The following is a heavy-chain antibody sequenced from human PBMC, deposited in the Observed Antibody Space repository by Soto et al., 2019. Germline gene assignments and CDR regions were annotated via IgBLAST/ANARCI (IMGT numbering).Heavy chain of an antibody. V-gene: IGHV4-39*01. CDR1: GDSISSSTYY. CDR3: ASLFRFLEWLSPANYYGMDV. D-gene: IGHD3-3*01. Sequence: PSETLSLTCTFSGDSISSSTYYWGWIRQPPGKGLEWIGSIYFSGSTYYNPSLKSRVTISVDSSKNQFSLKLSSVTAADTAVYYCASLFRFLEWLSPANYYGMDVWGQGTTVTVSS. CDR2: IYFSGST. J-gene: IGHJ6*02.